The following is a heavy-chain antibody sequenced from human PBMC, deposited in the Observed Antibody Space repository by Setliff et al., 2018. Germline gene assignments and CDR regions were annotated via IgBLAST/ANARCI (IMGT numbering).Heavy chain of an antibody. CDR2: IDRTGGT. D-gene: IGHD1-26*01. Sequence: SETLSLTCAVSGGSVTSDSWWSWVRQSPGKGLEWIAEIDRTGGTNHNPSLKSRVFISLDKSKNEVSLTLSSVTAADTAVYYCARDPTSGSYRGAWYFDLWGRGALVTVS. CDR1: GGSVTSDSW. CDR3: ARDPTSGSYRGAWYFDL. J-gene: IGHJ2*01. V-gene: IGHV4-4*02.